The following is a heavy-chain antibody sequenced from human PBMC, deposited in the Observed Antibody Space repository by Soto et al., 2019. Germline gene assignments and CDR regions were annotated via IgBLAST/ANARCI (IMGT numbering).Heavy chain of an antibody. CDR2: ISSSGSTI. D-gene: IGHD3-3*01. J-gene: IGHJ6*03. CDR3: ARDCDRGYYEYWSGYYPMGYYYYYMDV. CDR1: GFTFSDYY. Sequence: QVQLVESGGGLVKPGGSLRLSCAASGFTFSDYYMSWIRQAPGKGLEWVSYISSSGSTIYYAVSVKGRFTISRDNGKKSLYMQMNRLRAEDTSVYYCARDCDRGYYEYWSGYYPMGYYYYYMDVWGKGTTVTVSS. V-gene: IGHV3-11*01.